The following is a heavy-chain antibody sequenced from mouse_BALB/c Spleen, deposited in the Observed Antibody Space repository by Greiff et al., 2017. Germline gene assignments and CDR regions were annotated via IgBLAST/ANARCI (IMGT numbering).Heavy chain of an antibody. CDR3: ARGITTRYYYAMDY. CDR2: IRNKANGYTT. Sequence: EVKVEESGGGLVQPGGSLRLSCATSGFTFTDYYMSWVRQPPGKALEWLGFIRNKANGYTTEYSASVKGRFTISRDNSQSILYLQMNTLRAEDSATYYCARGITTRYYYAMDYWGQGTSVTVSS. D-gene: IGHD2-4*01. CDR1: GFTFTDYY. J-gene: IGHJ4*01. V-gene: IGHV7-3*02.